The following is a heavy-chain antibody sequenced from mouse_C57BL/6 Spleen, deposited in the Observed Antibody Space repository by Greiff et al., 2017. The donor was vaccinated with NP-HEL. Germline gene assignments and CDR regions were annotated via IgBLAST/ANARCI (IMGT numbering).Heavy chain of an antibody. CDR2: INPSTGGT. CDR3: AQGAYYSNPYAMDY. CDR1: GYSFTGYY. D-gene: IGHD2-5*01. V-gene: IGHV1-42*01. Sequence: EVKLQESGPELVKPGASVKISCKASGYSFTGYYMNWVKQSPEKSLEWIGEINPSTGGTTYNQKFKAKATLTVDKSSSTAYMQLKSLTSEDSAVYYCAQGAYYSNPYAMDYWGQGTSVTVSS. J-gene: IGHJ4*01.